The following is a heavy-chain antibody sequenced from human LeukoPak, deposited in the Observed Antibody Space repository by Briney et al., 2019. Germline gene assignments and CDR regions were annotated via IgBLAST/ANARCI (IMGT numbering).Heavy chain of an antibody. J-gene: IGHJ6*03. CDR1: GFTFSSYW. CDR3: ARDTPNYYDSSGYYDYYYYMDV. D-gene: IGHD3-22*01. V-gene: IGHV3-74*01. CDR2: IQTDGSST. Sequence: GGSLRLSCAASGFTFSSYWMHWVRQAPGKGLVWVSRIQTDGSSTNYADSVKGRFTISRDDAKNTLYLQMNSLRAEDTAVYYCARDTPNYYDSSGYYDYYYYMDVWGKGTTVTVSS.